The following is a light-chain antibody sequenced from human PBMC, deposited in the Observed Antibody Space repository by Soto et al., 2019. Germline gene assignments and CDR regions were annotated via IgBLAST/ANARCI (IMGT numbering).Light chain of an antibody. J-gene: IGKJ4*01. CDR3: LQTFDYPLT. Sequence: SQMTHSPSSLSASVGDRVTIICQASQDIGNDLDWYQKKPGKAPTLLIYGETTLQSGVSSRFSGSGSGTDFTLTILSMQPEDFATYYCLQTFDYPLTFGGGTKGDIK. V-gene: IGKV1-6*01. CDR2: GET. CDR1: QDIGND.